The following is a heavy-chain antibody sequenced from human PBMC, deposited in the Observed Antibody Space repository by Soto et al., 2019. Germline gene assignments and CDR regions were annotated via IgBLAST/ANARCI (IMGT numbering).Heavy chain of an antibody. D-gene: IGHD1-26*01. J-gene: IGHJ3*02. V-gene: IGHV3-15*01. Sequence: EVQLVESGGGLVKPGGSLRLSCVASGFSFVNAWMSWVRQAPGKGLEWVARIRSKTAGGTTEYAAPGQCRFTISRDDSENTLYLQMTGLETEDTAVYYCATGGGGGTSFNAFDIWGQGTVVTVSS. CDR1: GFSFVNAW. CDR2: IRSKTAGGTT. CDR3: ATGGGGGTSFNAFDI.